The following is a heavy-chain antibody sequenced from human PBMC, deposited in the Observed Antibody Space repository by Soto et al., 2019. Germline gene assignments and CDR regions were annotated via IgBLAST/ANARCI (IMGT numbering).Heavy chain of an antibody. CDR2: ISYDGSHQ. CDR3: AKDRSPGGFGGGASDS. V-gene: IGHV3-30*18. Sequence: QVQLVESGGGVVQPGRSLRLSCAASGFSFSTYAMHWVRQAPGKGLEWVSVISYDGSHQYYADSVKGRFTSSRDNSQNTLYVQMNILRVEDTAVYYCAKDRSPGGFGGGASDSWGQGTLVTVSP. D-gene: IGHD3-10*01. J-gene: IGHJ4*02. CDR1: GFSFSTYA.